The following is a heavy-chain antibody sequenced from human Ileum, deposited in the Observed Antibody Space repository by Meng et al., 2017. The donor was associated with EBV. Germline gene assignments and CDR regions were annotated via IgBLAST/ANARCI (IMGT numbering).Heavy chain of an antibody. CDR2: IYGQGDK. CDR3: ALRPRQLLRGWFDS. D-gene: IGHD6-13*01. J-gene: IGHJ5*01. CDR1: GFSLSTSGVG. V-gene: IGHV2-5*01. Sequence: QITLKESAPTVVKPTQTLTLTCTFSGFSLSTSGVGVGWIRQPPGKALEWLAMIYGQGDKHYSPSLTSRLTITKDTSKNQVVLTMTNMDSVDTATYYCALRPRQLLRGWFDSWGQGALVTV.